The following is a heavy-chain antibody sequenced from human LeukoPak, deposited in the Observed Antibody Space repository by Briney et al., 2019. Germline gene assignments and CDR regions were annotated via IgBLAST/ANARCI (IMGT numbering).Heavy chain of an antibody. CDR3: ARDRPSITMVRGVIIYY. Sequence: GASVKVSCKASGYTFTGYYMHWVRQAPGQGLEWMGRINPNSGGTNYAQKFQGRVTMTRDTSISTAYMELSRLRSDDTAVYYCARDRPSITMVRGVIIYYWGQGTLVTVSS. J-gene: IGHJ4*02. D-gene: IGHD3-10*01. CDR2: INPNSGGT. CDR1: GYTFTGYY. V-gene: IGHV1-2*06.